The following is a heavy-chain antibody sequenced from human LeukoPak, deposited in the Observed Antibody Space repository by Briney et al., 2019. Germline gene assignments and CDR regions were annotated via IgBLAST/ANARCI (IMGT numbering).Heavy chain of an antibody. CDR2: TYYSGST. J-gene: IGHJ4*02. Sequence: SETLSLTCTVSGGSISSYYWSWIRQPPGKGLEWIGYTYYSGSTNYNPSLKSRVTISVDTSKNQFSLKLSSVTAADTAVYYCARCGYSYGYGFPCDYWGQGTLVTVSS. CDR1: GGSISSYY. CDR3: ARCGYSYGYGFPCDY. D-gene: IGHD5-18*01. V-gene: IGHV4-59*01.